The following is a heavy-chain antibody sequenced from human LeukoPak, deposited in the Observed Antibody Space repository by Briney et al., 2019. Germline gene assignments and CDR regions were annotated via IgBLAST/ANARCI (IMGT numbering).Heavy chain of an antibody. J-gene: IGHJ4*02. V-gene: IGHV1-2*02. CDR2: INPNSGGT. CDR1: GYTFTYQW. Sequence: ASVTVSFTASGYTFTYQWIHWVRQAPGQGLEWVGWINPNSGGTNYAETFEGRIAMTTDTSINTAYMEMSRLTSDDTAVYYCARAHSSLRLYHFDYCGQGTLVTVSS. CDR3: ARAHSSLRLYHFDY. D-gene: IGHD6-13*01.